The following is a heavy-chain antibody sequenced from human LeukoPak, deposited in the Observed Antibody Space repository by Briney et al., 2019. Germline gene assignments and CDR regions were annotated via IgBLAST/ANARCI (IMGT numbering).Heavy chain of an antibody. CDR2: IRFDGSHK. V-gene: IGHV3-30*02. CDR1: GFNFRNYA. D-gene: IGHD2-15*01. J-gene: IGHJ4*02. CDR3: TRSAYCTGGTCYSKTFDY. Sequence: GGSLRLSCAASGFNFRNYAKHWLREAPGKEPEWVALIRFDGSHKYYADSVKGRFTISRDNSRDTLSLQMSSLRAEDTAVYYCTRSAYCTGGTCYSKTFDYWGQGTLVTVSS.